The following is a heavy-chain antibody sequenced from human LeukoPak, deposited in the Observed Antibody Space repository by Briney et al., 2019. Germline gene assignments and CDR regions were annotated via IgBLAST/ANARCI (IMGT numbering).Heavy chain of an antibody. D-gene: IGHD2-8*01. J-gene: IGHJ5*02. V-gene: IGHV3-15*01. CDR3: TQMGRGKFDP. CDR2: IKSKTDGGTT. CDR1: DFTFSNAW. Sequence: GGSLRLSCAASDFTFSNAWMSWVRQAPGKGLEWVGRIKSKTDGGTTVYAAPVQGRFTISRDDSKNTLYLQMDSLKTEDTAVHYCTQMGRGKFDPWGQGTLVTVSS.